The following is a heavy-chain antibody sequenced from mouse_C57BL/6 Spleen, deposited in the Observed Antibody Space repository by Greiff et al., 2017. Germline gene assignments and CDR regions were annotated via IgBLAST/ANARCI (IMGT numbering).Heavy chain of an antibody. D-gene: IGHD3-3*01. CDR2: IRYSGST. Sequence: EVKLMESGPGLAKPSQTLSLTCSVTGYSITSDYCNYSSKFSGDKIEYMGYIRYSGSTYNNPSLKSRIAITRDTSKNQYYLQLNSVTTDDTATSYWSRGEERDGYFDVWGTGTTVTVSA. J-gene: IGHJ1*03. CDR1: GYSITSDY. CDR3: SRGEERDGYFDV. V-gene: IGHV3-8*01.